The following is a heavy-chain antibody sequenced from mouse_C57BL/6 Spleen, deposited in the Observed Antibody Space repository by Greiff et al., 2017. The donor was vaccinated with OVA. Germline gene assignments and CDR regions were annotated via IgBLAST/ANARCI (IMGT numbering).Heavy chain of an antibody. Sequence: VMLVESGPGLVAPSQSLSITCTVSGFSLTSYGVHWVRQPPGKGLEWLVVIWSDGSTTYNSALKSRLSISKDNSKSQVFLKMNSLQTDDTAMYYCARHEEDGYDVRFAYWGQGTLVTVSA. D-gene: IGHD2-2*01. J-gene: IGHJ3*01. CDR3: ARHEEDGYDVRFAY. V-gene: IGHV2-6-1*01. CDR2: IWSDGST. CDR1: GFSLTSYG.